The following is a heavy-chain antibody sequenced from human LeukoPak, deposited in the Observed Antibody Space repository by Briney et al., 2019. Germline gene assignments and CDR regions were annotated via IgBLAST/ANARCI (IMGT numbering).Heavy chain of an antibody. Sequence: KPSETLSLTCTVSGGSISSYYWSWIRQPAGKGLEWIGRIYTSGSTNYNPSLKSRVTMSVDTSKNQFSLKLSSVTAADTAVYYCARVPLPYYDYDSSGLSTDYYYYMDVWGKGTTVTISS. CDR2: IYTSGST. V-gene: IGHV4-4*07. CDR1: GGSISSYY. CDR3: ARVPLPYYDYDSSGLSTDYYYYMDV. J-gene: IGHJ6*03. D-gene: IGHD3-22*01.